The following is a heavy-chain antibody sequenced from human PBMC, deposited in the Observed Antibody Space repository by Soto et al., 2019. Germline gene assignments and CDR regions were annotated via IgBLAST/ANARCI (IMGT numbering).Heavy chain of an antibody. CDR2: INHSGST. CDR3: ARGGGRYCSSTSCPRGFDY. Sequence: SETLSLTCAVYGGSFIGYYWSWIRQPPGKGLEWIGEINHSGSTNYNPSLKSRVTISVDTSKNQFSLKLSSVTAADTAVYYCARGGGRYCSSTSCPRGFDYWGQGTLVTVSS. J-gene: IGHJ4*02. D-gene: IGHD2-2*01. V-gene: IGHV4-34*01. CDR1: GGSFIGYY.